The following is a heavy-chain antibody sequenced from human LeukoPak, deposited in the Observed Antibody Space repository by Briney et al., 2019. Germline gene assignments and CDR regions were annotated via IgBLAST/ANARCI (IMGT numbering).Heavy chain of an antibody. V-gene: IGHV1-18*01. CDR3: ASGELLPDGYYYYGMDV. D-gene: IGHD1-26*01. CDR1: VYTFTSYG. J-gene: IGHJ6*02. CDR2: ISAYYGNT. Sequence: ASVKVSCKASVYTFTSYGINWVRQAPGQAREWMGWISAYYGNTNYAYKLQGRVTMTTDTSTSTAYMELRSLRSDDTAVYYCASGELLPDGYYYYGMDVWGQGTTVTVS.